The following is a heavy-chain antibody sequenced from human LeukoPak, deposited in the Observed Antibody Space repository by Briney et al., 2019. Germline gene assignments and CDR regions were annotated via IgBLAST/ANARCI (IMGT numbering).Heavy chain of an antibody. D-gene: IGHD3-3*01. Sequence: SETLSLTCAVYGGTFSGYYWSWIRQPPGKGLEWMGEINHSGSTNYNPSLKSRVTISVDTSKNQFSLKLSSVTAADTAVYYCARGRLYYDFWSGYLYYFDYWGQGTLVTVSS. CDR2: INHSGST. J-gene: IGHJ4*02. V-gene: IGHV4-34*01. CDR3: ARGRLYYDFWSGYLYYFDY. CDR1: GGTFSGYY.